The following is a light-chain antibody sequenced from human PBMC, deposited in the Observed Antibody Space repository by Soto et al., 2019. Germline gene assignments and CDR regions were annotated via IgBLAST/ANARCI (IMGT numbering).Light chain of an antibody. CDR1: QGIRND. CDR3: LQDYNYPYT. V-gene: IGKV1-6*01. Sequence: IRITHSPTSLSAPVPSRVTITCRTSQGIRNDLGWYQQKPGKAPKLLIYAASSLQSGVPSRFSGSGSGTDFTLTISSLQPEDFATYYCLQDYNYPYTFGQGTRLEIK. CDR2: AAS. J-gene: IGKJ5*01.